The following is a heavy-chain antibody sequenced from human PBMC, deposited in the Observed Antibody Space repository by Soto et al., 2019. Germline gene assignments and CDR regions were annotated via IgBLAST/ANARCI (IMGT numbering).Heavy chain of an antibody. J-gene: IGHJ5*02. CDR1: GGSISSYY. D-gene: IGHD2-15*01. V-gene: IGHV4-34*01. CDR2: INHSGST. Sequence: SETLSLTCTVSGGSISSYYWSWIRQPPGKGLEWIGEINHSGSTNYNPSLKSRVTISVDTSKNQFSLKLSSVTAADTAVYYCTAKPYCSGGSCRRSMRFDPWGQGTLVTVSS. CDR3: TAKPYCSGGSCRRSMRFDP.